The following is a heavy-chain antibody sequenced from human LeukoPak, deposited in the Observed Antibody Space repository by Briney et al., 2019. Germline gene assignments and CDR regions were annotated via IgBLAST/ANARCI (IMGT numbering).Heavy chain of an antibody. CDR3: ARVGRDGDYDYYYGMDV. CDR2: IYPGDSDT. D-gene: IGHD4-17*01. Sequence: GESLKISCKGSGYSFTSYWIGWVRQMPGKGLEWMGIIYPGDSDTRYSPSFQGQVTISADKSISTAYLQWSSLKASDTAMYYCARVGRDGDYDYYYGMDVWGKGTTVTVSS. J-gene: IGHJ6*04. CDR1: GYSFTSYW. V-gene: IGHV5-51*01.